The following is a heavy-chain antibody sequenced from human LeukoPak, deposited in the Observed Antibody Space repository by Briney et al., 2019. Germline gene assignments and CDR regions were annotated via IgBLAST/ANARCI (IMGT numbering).Heavy chain of an antibody. CDR2: ISGSGGST. V-gene: IGHV3-23*01. CDR1: GFTFSGYA. J-gene: IGHJ6*02. CDR3: AKDSSPHPRGYYYYGMDV. Sequence: SGGSLRLSCAASGFTFSGYAMSWVRQAPGKGREWVSAISGSGGSTYYADSVKGRFTISRDNSKNTLYLQMNSLRAEDTAVYYCAKDSSPHPRGYYYYGMDVWGQGTTVTVSS. D-gene: IGHD6-13*01.